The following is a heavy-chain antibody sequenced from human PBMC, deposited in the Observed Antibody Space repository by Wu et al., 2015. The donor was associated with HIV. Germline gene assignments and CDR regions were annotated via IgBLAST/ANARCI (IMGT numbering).Heavy chain of an antibody. J-gene: IGHJ4*02. CDR2: INPNSGVT. V-gene: IGHV1-2*02. D-gene: IGHD3-22*01. CDR1: GYTFTAYY. CDR3: ERDYYDSRGSVVREDL. Sequence: QVQLVQSGAEVKKPGASVKVSCKASGYTFTAYYLNWVRQAPGQGLEWVGWINPNSGVTKYAQKFQGRVTLTRDTATKTAYMELNSLTSDDTAMYYCERDYYDSRGSVVREDLWGQGTLIIVSS.